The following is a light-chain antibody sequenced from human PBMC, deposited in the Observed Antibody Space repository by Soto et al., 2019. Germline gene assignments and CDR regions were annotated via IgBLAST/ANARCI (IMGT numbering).Light chain of an antibody. Sequence: EILLTQSPDTLSLSPGATAVLSCRASQTVDTYLAWYQLKPGQRPRLLIYGASSGALGIPDKFSGSGSGTHFTLTIHRLEPEDCAVYCCQHYASSPITFGQGTRMEIK. CDR3: QHYASSPIT. V-gene: IGKV3-20*01. CDR1: QTVDTY. J-gene: IGKJ5*01. CDR2: GAS.